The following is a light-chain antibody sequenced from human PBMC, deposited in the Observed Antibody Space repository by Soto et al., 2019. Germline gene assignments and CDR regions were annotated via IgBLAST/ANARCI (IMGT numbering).Light chain of an antibody. CDR3: QTWGTGIV. V-gene: IGLV4-69*01. Sequence: QPVLTQSPSASASLGASVKFTCTLSSGHSTYAIAWHQQQPEKGPRYLMKVNSDGRHSKGDGIPDRFSGSSSGAERYLTISSLQSEDEADYYCQTWGTGIVFGGGTQLTVL. CDR2: VNSDGRH. J-gene: IGLJ2*01. CDR1: SGHSTYA.